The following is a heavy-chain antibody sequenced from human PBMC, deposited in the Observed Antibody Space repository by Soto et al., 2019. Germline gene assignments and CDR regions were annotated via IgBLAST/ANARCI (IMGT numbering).Heavy chain of an antibody. CDR3: ARAFYDFWSGYRYYFDY. J-gene: IGHJ4*02. D-gene: IGHD3-3*01. V-gene: IGHV4-34*01. Sequence: SETLSLTCAVYGGSFSGYYWSWIRQPPGKGLEWIGEINHSGSTNYSPSLKSRVTISVDTSKNQFSLKLSSVTAADTAVYYCARAFYDFWSGYRYYFDYWGQGTLVTVSS. CDR2: INHSGST. CDR1: GGSFSGYY.